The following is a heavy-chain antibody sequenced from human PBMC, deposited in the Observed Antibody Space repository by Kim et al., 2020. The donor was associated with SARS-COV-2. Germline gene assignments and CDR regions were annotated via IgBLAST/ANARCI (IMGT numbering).Heavy chain of an antibody. Sequence: YYVDSMKGRFTISRDNAKNSVYLQLNSLSAEDTAVYYCARIGYSSSSFDYWGQGTLVTVSS. CDR3: ARIGYSSSSFDY. D-gene: IGHD6-6*01. V-gene: IGHV3-7*01. J-gene: IGHJ4*02.